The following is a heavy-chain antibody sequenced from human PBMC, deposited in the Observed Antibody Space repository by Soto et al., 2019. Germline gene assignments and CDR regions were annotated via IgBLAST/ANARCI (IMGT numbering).Heavy chain of an antibody. CDR2: SFHNGNT. Sequence: QLQLQESGSGLVKPSQTLSLTCTVSGVSITSGGHPWNWIRQPPGKGLEWIGYSFHNGNTYYNPSFASRGTISVDRYKNQFSLKLTSVTDADTAMYFCARGVNFYGSGSYGSEYWFDPWGQGTLVTVSS. D-gene: IGHD3-10*01. CDR3: ARGVNFYGSGSYGSEYWFDP. J-gene: IGHJ5*02. V-gene: IGHV4-30-2*01. CDR1: GVSITSGGHP.